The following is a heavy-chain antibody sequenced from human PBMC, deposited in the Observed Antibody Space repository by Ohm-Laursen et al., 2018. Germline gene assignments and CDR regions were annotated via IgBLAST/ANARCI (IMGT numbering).Heavy chain of an antibody. D-gene: IGHD4-17*01. V-gene: IGHV1-2*02. Sequence: SVKVSCKASGYTFTDSYMHWVRQAPGQGLQWMGWINPHSGDTNYAQRFQGRVTMTRDTSITTAYMELSRLKSDDAAVYFCAREGIEGDYGDYFDYWGQGTLVTVSS. CDR3: AREGIEGDYGDYFDY. CDR2: INPHSGDT. J-gene: IGHJ4*02. CDR1: GYTFTDSY.